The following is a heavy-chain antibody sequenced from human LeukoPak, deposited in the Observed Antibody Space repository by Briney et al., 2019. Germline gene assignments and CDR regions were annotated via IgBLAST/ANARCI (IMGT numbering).Heavy chain of an antibody. CDR2: INPSVGST. CDR1: VYTFTSYY. Sequence: ASVKVSCKASVYTFTSYYIHWVRQTPGQGLEWMGIINPSVGSTSYAQKFQGRVTMTRDMSTSTVYMELSSLRSEDTAVYYCASQGAFEYSSSSRFDPWGQGTLVTVSS. J-gene: IGHJ5*02. D-gene: IGHD6-6*01. V-gene: IGHV1-46*01. CDR3: ASQGAFEYSSSSRFDP.